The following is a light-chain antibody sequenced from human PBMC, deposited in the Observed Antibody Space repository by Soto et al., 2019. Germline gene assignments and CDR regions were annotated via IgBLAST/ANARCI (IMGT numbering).Light chain of an antibody. V-gene: IGKV1-5*01. Sequence: DIQMTQSPSTLSASVGDRLTITCRASQSISSWLAWYQQKPGKPPKLLIYDASSLESGVPSRFSGSGSGTDFSLTITSLQSDDSATYYCQQYHSYYPWTFGQGTKVEI. CDR3: QQYHSYYPWT. CDR2: DAS. CDR1: QSISSW. J-gene: IGKJ1*01.